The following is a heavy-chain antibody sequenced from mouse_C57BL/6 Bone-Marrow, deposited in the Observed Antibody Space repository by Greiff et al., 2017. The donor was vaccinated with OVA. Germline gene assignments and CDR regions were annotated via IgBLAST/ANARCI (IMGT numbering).Heavy chain of an antibody. J-gene: IGHJ1*03. Sequence: EVKLMESGAELVRPGSSVKMSCKTSGYTFTSYGINWVKQRPGQGLEWIGYIYIGNGYTEYNEKYKGKATLTSDTSSSTAYMQLSSLTSEDSAIYFCARSKHYYGSSYWYFDVWGTGTTVTVSS. CDR3: ARSKHYYGSSYWYFDV. CDR1: GYTFTSYG. CDR2: IYIGNGYT. V-gene: IGHV1-58*01. D-gene: IGHD1-1*01.